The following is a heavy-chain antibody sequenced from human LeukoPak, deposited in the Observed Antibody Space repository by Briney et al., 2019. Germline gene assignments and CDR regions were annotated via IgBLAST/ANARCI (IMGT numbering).Heavy chain of an antibody. CDR1: GYTFSGYY. V-gene: IGHV1-2*04. CDR3: ARGALGYYYYYGMDV. Sequence: GASVKVSCKASGYTFSGYYMHWVRQAPGQGLEWMGGINPNSGGTNYAQTLQGWVTMTRDTSISTAYMELSRLRSDDTAVYYCARGALGYYYYYGMDVWGKGTTVTVSS. J-gene: IGHJ6*04. CDR2: INPNSGGT.